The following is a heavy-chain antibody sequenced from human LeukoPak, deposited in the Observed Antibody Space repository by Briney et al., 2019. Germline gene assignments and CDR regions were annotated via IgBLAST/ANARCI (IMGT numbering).Heavy chain of an antibody. CDR1: GYTFTGYY. J-gene: IGHJ5*01. Sequence: ASVKLSCKSSGYTFTGYYMHWVRHAPGQGLEWMGRINPNSGGTNYAQNYQGRVTMTKDTSRSTAYMELSRLRSDETAVYYCARDLETKKLELIFRFDSWGQGTLVTVSS. V-gene: IGHV1-2*06. CDR3: ARDLETKKLELIFRFDS. D-gene: IGHD1-7*01. CDR2: INPNSGGT.